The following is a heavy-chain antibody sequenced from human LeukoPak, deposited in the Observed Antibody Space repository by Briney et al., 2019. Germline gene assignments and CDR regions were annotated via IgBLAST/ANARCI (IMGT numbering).Heavy chain of an antibody. V-gene: IGHV3-23*01. CDR3: AKSPVSSCRGSFCYPFDY. J-gene: IGHJ4*02. CDR1: GFTFISFG. CDR2: ISGSDDGT. Sequence: GGTLRLSCAASGFTFISFGMNWVRQIPGKGLEWVSAISGSDDGTYYADSVKGRFTISRDNSRNTLYLQMNTLRAEDTAVYFCAKSPVSSCRGSFCYPFDYWGQGNLVTVSS. D-gene: IGHD2-15*01.